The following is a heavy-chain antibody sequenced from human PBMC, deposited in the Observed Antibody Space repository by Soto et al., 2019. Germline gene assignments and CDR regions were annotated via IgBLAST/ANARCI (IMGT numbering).Heavy chain of an antibody. J-gene: IGHJ4*02. CDR3: ASRDPGTSVDY. D-gene: IGHD1-7*01. CDR1: GSSFTSNNW. Sequence: LRRPLSLTCAVSGSSFTSNNWWTWVRQPPGQGLEWIGEIYRTGSTNYNPSLKSRVTISLDKSENQFSLKVTSLTAADTAVYYCASRDPGTSVDYWGQGTLVTVSS. V-gene: IGHV4-4*02. CDR2: IYRTGST.